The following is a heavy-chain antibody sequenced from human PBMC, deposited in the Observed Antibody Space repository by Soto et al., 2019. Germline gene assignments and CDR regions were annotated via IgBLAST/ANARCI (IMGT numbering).Heavy chain of an antibody. D-gene: IGHD3-10*01. CDR1: GGTFSSYA. V-gene: IGHV1-69*01. CDR2: IIPIFGTA. Sequence: QVQLVQSGAEVQKPGSSVKVSCKASGGTFSSYAISWVRQAPGQGLEWMGGIIPIFGTANYAQKFPGRVTIPAAESTSTAYMELSSLRSEDTAVYYCARDTLSPPQFGELLYRMGGMWFDPWGQGTLVTVSS. CDR3: ARDTLSPPQFGELLYRMGGMWFDP. J-gene: IGHJ5*02.